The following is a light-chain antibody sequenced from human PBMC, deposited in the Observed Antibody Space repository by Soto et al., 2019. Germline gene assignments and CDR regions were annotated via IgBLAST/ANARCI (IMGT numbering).Light chain of an antibody. Sequence: SHITHSRCSVSASVGDSVIITSRASQGIYSWLAWYQQKSGRAPKLLIYAASILQSGVPSRFSGSGSGTDFTLTITSLQPEDFGTYYCQQLNSFPITSGQGTRLEI. CDR3: QQLNSFPIT. CDR1: QGIYSW. J-gene: IGKJ5*01. V-gene: IGKV1D-12*01. CDR2: AAS.